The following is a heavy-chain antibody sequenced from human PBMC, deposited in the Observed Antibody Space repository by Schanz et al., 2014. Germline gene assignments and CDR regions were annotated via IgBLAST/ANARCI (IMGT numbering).Heavy chain of an antibody. Sequence: EVQLLESGGGFVQPGGSLRLSCVASGVTFSSYAMSWVRQASGKGLEWVSGLTEGGGGTYYTDAVKGRFTISRDNSKNTRDLQMNSLRAEDTAIYYCAKDLAAVGVFDYWGQGSLVTVSP. J-gene: IGHJ4*02. CDR2: LTEGGGGT. D-gene: IGHD6-13*01. CDR3: AKDLAAVGVFDY. CDR1: GVTFSSYA. V-gene: IGHV3-23*01.